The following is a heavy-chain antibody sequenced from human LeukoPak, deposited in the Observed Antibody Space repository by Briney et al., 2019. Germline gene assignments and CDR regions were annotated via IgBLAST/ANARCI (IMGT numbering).Heavy chain of an antibody. V-gene: IGHV1-2*04. CDR2: INPNSGGT. J-gene: IGHJ1*01. CDR3: ARGGSITMVRGVIKYFQH. Sequence: ASVKVSCKAPGYTFTGYYMHWVRQAPGQGLEWIGWINPNSGGTNYAQKFQGWVTMTRDTSISTAYMELSRLRSDDTAVYYCARGGSITMVRGVIKYFQHWGQGTLVTVSS. CDR1: GYTFTGYY. D-gene: IGHD3-10*01.